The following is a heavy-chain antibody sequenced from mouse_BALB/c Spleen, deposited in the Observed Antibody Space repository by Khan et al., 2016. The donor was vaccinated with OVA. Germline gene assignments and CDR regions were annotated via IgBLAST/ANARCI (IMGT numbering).Heavy chain of an antibody. CDR3: ARSGLRWDFDY. CDR2: INPSTGYT. D-gene: IGHD1-1*01. J-gene: IGHJ2*01. CDR1: GYTFINYW. Sequence: VQLQQSGAELAKPGASVKMSCKASGYTFINYWILWVKQRPGQGLEWIGYINPSTGYTEYNQNFKDKATLTADKSSSTAYMQLSSLTYEDSAVYYWARSGLRWDFDYWGQGTTLTVSS. V-gene: IGHV1-7*01.